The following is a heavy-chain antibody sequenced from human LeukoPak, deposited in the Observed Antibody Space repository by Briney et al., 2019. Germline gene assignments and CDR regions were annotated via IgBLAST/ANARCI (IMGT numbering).Heavy chain of an antibody. CDR1: GFTFSSYS. Sequence: GGSLRLSCAASGFTFSSYSMNWVRQAPGKGLEWVAVIWYDGNNKYYADSVKGRFTISRDNSKNTLFLQMNSLRAEDTAVYSCATDAGHWFDPWGQGTMVTVSS. CDR2: IWYDGNNK. V-gene: IGHV3-33*08. CDR3: ATDAGHWFDP. J-gene: IGHJ5*02.